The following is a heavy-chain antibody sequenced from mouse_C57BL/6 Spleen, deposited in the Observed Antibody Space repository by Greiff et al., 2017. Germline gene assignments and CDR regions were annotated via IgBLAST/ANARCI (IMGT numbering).Heavy chain of an antibody. CDR2: ISSGGSYT. CDR1: GFTFSSYG. D-gene: IGHD1-1*01. Sequence: EVNLVESGGDLVKPGGSLKLSCAASGFTFSSYGMSWVRQTPAKRLEWVATISSGGSYTYYPDSVKGRFTISRDNAKNTLYLQKSSQKSEDTAMYFGAIPYYSVSSSNAMDYGSQGTSVTVSS. V-gene: IGHV5-6*01. CDR3: AIPYYSVSSSNAMDY. J-gene: IGHJ4*01.